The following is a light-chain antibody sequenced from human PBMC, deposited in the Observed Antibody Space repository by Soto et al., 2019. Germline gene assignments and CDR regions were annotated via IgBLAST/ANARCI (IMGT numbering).Light chain of an antibody. CDR2: AAS. J-gene: IGKJ1*01. CDR3: QLYGSSPKT. CDR1: QSLSSNF. Sequence: EIVLTQSPDTLSLSPGEGATLSCRASQSLSSNFLAWYQQRPGQAPRLLIYAASSRATGIPDRFSGSGSGTDFTLTISRLEPEDFAVYYCQLYGSSPKTFGQGTKVDIK. V-gene: IGKV3-20*01.